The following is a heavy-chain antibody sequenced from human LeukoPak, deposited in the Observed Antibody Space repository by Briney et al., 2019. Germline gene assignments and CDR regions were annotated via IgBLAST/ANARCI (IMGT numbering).Heavy chain of an antibody. J-gene: IGHJ3*02. CDR1: GFTFSSYA. CDR2: ISGSGGST. CDR3: AKGGYCSSTSCYYGAFDI. V-gene: IGHV3-23*01. Sequence: GGSLRLSCAASGFTFSSYAMSWGRQAPGKGLEWVSAISGSGGSTYYADSVKGRFTISRDNSKNTLYLQMNSLRAEDTAVYYCAKGGYCSSTSCYYGAFDIWGQGTLVTVSS. D-gene: IGHD2-2*01.